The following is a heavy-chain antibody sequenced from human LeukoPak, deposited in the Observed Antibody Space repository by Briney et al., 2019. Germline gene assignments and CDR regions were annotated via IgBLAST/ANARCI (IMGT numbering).Heavy chain of an antibody. V-gene: IGHV4-59*08. CDR2: IYYSGRT. J-gene: IGHJ3*02. Sequence: SETLSRTCTVSGGSISGFHWNWIRQPPGKGLEWIGYIYYSGRTDSNPSLKSRVTVSVDTSKNQFNLRLTSVTAADTAMYYCARRNDFDIWGPGTMVTVSS. CDR3: ARRNDFDI. CDR1: GGSISGFH.